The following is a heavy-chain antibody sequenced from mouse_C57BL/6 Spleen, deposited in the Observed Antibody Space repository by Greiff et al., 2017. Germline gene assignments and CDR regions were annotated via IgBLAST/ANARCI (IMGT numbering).Heavy chain of an antibody. CDR2: IYPGSGNT. D-gene: IGHD1-1*01. Sequence: QVQLKESGAELVRPGASVKLSCKASGYTFTDYYINWVKQRPGQGLEWIARIYPGSGNTYYNEKFKGKATLTAEKSSSTAYMQLSSLTSEDSAVYFCARTPHYYGSSYAMDYWGQGTSVTVSS. CDR3: ARTPHYYGSSYAMDY. J-gene: IGHJ4*01. V-gene: IGHV1-76*01. CDR1: GYTFTDYY.